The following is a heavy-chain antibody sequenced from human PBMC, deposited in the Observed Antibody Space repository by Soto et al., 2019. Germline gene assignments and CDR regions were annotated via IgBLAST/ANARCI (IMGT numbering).Heavy chain of an antibody. J-gene: IGHJ4*02. Sequence: ASVKVSCKASGYTFTIYGISWVRQAPGQGLEWMGWISAYNGNTNYAQKLQGRVTMTTDTSTSTAYMELRSLRSDDTAVYYCARGYLYDILTGYYSSFGYWGQGTLVTVSS. CDR2: ISAYNGNT. D-gene: IGHD3-9*01. V-gene: IGHV1-18*01. CDR1: GYTFTIYG. CDR3: ARGYLYDILTGYYSSFGY.